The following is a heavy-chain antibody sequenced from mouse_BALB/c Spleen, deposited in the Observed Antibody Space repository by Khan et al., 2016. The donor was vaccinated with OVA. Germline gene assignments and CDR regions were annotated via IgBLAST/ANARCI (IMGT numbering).Heavy chain of an antibody. J-gene: IGHJ3*01. CDR3: ARRGVDGIFAY. CDR1: GYTFTTYW. D-gene: IGHD2-1*01. V-gene: IGHV1-7*01. CDR2: INPSTGYT. Sequence: QVQLQESGAELAKPGASVKMSCKASGYTFTTYWMHWVKQRPGQGLDWIGYINPSTGYTDYNQKFKDKATLTADKSSSTAYMQLNSLTSEYTGVYYCARRGVDGIFAYWGQGTLVTVSA.